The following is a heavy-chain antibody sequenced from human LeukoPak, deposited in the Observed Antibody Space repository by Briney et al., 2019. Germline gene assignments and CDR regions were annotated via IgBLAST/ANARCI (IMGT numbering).Heavy chain of an antibody. CDR1: GFTFSSYW. V-gene: IGHV3-7*01. J-gene: IGHJ5*02. CDR3: ARVMGVRGVDWFDP. D-gene: IGHD3-10*01. CDR2: IKEDGSEK. Sequence: GGSLRLSCAASGFTFSSYWMSWVRQAPGKGLEWVANIKEDGSEKYYVDSVKGRFTISRDNAKNSLYLQMNSLRAEDTAVYYCARVMGVRGVDWFDPWGQGTLVTVSS.